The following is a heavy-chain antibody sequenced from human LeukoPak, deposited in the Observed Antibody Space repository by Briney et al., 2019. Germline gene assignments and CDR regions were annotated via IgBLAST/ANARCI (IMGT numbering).Heavy chain of an antibody. Sequence: GGSLRLSCVASGFTFSSYWVTWVRQAPGKGLEWVANIKQDGSEKYYVDSVKGRFTISRDNAKNSLYLQMNSLRADDTAVYYCARSRILEDAFDIWGQGTMVTVSS. CDR2: IKQDGSEK. J-gene: IGHJ3*02. CDR1: GFTFSSYW. D-gene: IGHD2-15*01. CDR3: ARSRILEDAFDI. V-gene: IGHV3-7*01.